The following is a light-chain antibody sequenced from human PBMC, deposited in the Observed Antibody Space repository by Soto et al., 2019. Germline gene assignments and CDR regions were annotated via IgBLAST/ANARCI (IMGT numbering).Light chain of an antibody. J-gene: IGKJ4*01. CDR2: AAS. CDR3: QQLESYPST. V-gene: IGKV1-9*01. Sequence: IKLTQSPSSLSASVGDRVTITCRASQGISSFLAWYQQKPGKAPKLLIYAASTLQIGVPSRFSGSGSGTDFTLTISSLQPEDFATYYCQQLESYPSTFGGGTMVDI. CDR1: QGISSF.